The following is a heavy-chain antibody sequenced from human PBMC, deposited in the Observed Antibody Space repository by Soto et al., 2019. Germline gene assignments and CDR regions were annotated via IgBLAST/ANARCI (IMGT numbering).Heavy chain of an antibody. CDR3: ARDTYSYGTGPISG. V-gene: IGHV3-30-3*01. CDR2: ISYDGSNK. Sequence: GGSLRLSCAASGFTFSSYAMHWVRQAPGKGLEWVAVISYDGSNKYYADSVKGRFTISRDNSKNTLYLQMNSLRAEDTAVYYCARDTYSYGTGPISGWGQGTLVTVSS. J-gene: IGHJ4*02. D-gene: IGHD5-18*01. CDR1: GFTFSSYA.